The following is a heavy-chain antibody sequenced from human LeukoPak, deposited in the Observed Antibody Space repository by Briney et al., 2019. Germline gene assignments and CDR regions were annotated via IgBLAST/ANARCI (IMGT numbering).Heavy chain of an antibody. V-gene: IGHV4-38-2*01. Sequence: SETLPLTCAVSGYSISSGYYWGWIRQPPGKGLEWIGSIHQSGTTYYNPSLKSRVTISADTSKNQFSLKLSSVTAADTAVYYCARDSSGWVGYFDYWGQGTLVTVSS. D-gene: IGHD6-19*01. J-gene: IGHJ4*02. CDR2: IHQSGTT. CDR1: GYSISSGYY. CDR3: ARDSSGWVGYFDY.